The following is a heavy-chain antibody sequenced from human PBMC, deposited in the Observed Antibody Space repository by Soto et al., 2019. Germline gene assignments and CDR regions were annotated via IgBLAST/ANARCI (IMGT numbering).Heavy chain of an antibody. V-gene: IGHV1-69*13. J-gene: IGHJ6*02. CDR3: ARGSRLGSYGMDV. D-gene: IGHD3-22*01. CDR2: NIPIFGTA. CDR1: GGTFSSYA. Sequence: SVKVSCKASGGTFSSYAISWVRQAPGQGLEWMGGNIPIFGTANYAQKFQGRVTITADESTSTAYMELSSLRSEDTAVYYCARGSRLGSYGMDVWGQGTTVTVSS.